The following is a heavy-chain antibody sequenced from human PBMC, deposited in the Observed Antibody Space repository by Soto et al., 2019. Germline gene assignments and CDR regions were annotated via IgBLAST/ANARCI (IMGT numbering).Heavy chain of an antibody. D-gene: IGHD6-19*01. Sequence: QVQLQESGPGLVKPSETLSLTCTVSGDSISGSSWSWIRQPPGKGLEWIAYMYLSGSTNYNPSLKSRVPISVDTSKNQFSLKLSSVTAADTAVYYCARGSGWYFPWGQGTLVTVSS. CDR1: GDSISGSS. CDR2: MYLSGST. CDR3: ARGSGWYFP. V-gene: IGHV4-59*01. J-gene: IGHJ5*02.